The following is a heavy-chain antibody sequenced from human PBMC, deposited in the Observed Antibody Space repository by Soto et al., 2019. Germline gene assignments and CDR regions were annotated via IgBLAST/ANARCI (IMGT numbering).Heavy chain of an antibody. V-gene: IGHV3-66*01. CDR1: GFTVSSNY. Sequence: EVQLVESGGGLVQPGGSLRLSCAASGFTVSSNYMSWVRQAPGKGLEWVSVIYSGGSTYYADSVKGRFTISRDNSKNTPYLHMNSVRAEDTAVYYCASPGIAVAGTAYWYFDLWGRGTLVTVSS. CDR2: IYSGGST. D-gene: IGHD6-19*01. J-gene: IGHJ2*01. CDR3: ASPGIAVAGTAYWYFDL.